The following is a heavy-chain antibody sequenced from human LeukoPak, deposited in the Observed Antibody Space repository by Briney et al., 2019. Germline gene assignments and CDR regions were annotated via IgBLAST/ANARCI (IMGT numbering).Heavy chain of an antibody. V-gene: IGHV3-20*04. D-gene: IGHD5-24*01. J-gene: IGHJ5*02. CDR1: GFTFSSYS. CDR3: ARVSGDGYNYDWFDP. CDR2: INWNGGST. Sequence: GGSPRLSCAASGFTFSSYSMNWVRQAPGKGLEWVSGINWNGGSTGYADSVKGRFTISRDNAKNSLYLQMNSLRAEDTALYYCARVSGDGYNYDWFDPWGQGTLVTVSS.